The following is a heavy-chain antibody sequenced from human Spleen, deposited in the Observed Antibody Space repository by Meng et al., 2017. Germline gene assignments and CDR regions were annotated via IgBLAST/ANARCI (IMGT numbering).Heavy chain of an antibody. CDR3: ARDREASNDYSDY. J-gene: IGHJ4*02. Sequence: QVLLVQSGAEVRKPGDSVRISCKASGYIFSEFGLQWVRQAPGQRLEWMGWINGANGKTEYAQRFHGRITISRDTSANLAFMHLRSLRSEDTAVYYCARDREASNDYSDYWGPGTLVTVSS. V-gene: IGHV1-3*01. CDR1: GYIFSEFG. D-gene: IGHD4-11*01. CDR2: INGANGKT.